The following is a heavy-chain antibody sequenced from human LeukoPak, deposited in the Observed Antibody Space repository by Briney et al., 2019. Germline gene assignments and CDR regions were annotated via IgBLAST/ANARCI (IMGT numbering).Heavy chain of an antibody. V-gene: IGHV4-4*02. CDR1: GGSISSSNW. CDR3: ASLVQWPRYYYYYMDV. Sequence: PSETLSLTCAVSGGSISSSNWWSWVRQPPGKGLEWIGSIYYSGSTYYNPSLKSRVTIPVDTSKNQFSLKLSSVTAADTAVYYCASLVQWPRYYYYYMDVWGKGTTVTVSS. CDR2: IYYSGST. D-gene: IGHD6-19*01. J-gene: IGHJ6*03.